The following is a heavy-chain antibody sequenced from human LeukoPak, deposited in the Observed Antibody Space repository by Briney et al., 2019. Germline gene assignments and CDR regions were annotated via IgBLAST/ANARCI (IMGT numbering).Heavy chain of an antibody. CDR3: ARDYGGATTFDY. D-gene: IGHD1-26*01. CDR1: GGSFSGYF. Sequence: PSETLSLTCAVYGGSFSGYFWSWIRQPPGKGLEWIGEIDHSGSTNDNPSLKSRVTISVDTSKNQFSLKLSSVTAADTAVYYCARDYGGATTFDYWGQGTLVTVSS. J-gene: IGHJ4*02. V-gene: IGHV4-34*01. CDR2: IDHSGST.